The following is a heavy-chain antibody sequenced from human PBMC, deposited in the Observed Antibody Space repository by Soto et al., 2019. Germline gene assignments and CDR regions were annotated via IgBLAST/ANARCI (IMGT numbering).Heavy chain of an antibody. V-gene: IGHV1-69*01. D-gene: IGHD4-17*01. CDR3: ARGPDYGDHGGWLDP. Sequence: QGQLVQSGAEVGKPGSSVKVSCRGTFSSYSISWVRQAPGQGLEWMGGITPLFGTTTYAQKFQGRVTITADASTNTAYMELSSLRSADTAVYYCARGPDYGDHGGWLDPWGQGTLVTVSS. CDR1: GTFSSYS. J-gene: IGHJ5*02. CDR2: ITPLFGTT.